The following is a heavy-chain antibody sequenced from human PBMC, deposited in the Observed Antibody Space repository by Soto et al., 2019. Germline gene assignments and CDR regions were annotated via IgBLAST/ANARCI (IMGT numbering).Heavy chain of an antibody. D-gene: IGHD3-22*01. CDR2: ISSDGTTK. Sequence: PGGSLRLSCVASGIDLENYGIHWVRQAPGEGLEWVAVISSDGTTKSYIDSVRGRFTISRDNSRSTVFLQMNSLRREDTAMYYCAKLPYSSGVNYFDYWGQGTLVTVSS. V-gene: IGHV3-30*18. J-gene: IGHJ4*02. CDR3: AKLPYSSGVNYFDY. CDR1: GIDLENYG.